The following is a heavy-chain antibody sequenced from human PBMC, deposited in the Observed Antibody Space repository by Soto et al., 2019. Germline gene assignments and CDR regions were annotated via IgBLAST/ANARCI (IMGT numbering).Heavy chain of an antibody. D-gene: IGHD1-26*01. CDR2: INHSGST. CDR3: ARGLAGWELLYYYGMDV. Sequence: QVQLQQWGAGLLKPSETLSLTCAVYGGSFSGYYWSWIRQPPGKGLEWIGEINHSGSTNYNPSLKSLVTRSLDTSMHQFSRKLSSVAAADTAVYYCARGLAGWELLYYYGMDVWGQGTTVTVSS. CDR1: GGSFSGYY. J-gene: IGHJ6*02. V-gene: IGHV4-34*01.